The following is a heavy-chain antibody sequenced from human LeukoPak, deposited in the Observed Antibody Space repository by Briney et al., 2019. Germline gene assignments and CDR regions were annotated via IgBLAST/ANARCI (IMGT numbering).Heavy chain of an antibody. D-gene: IGHD1-26*01. CDR3: AREYSGSYHAFDI. CDR1: GFTFNSYR. CDR2: IVGSGSTI. V-gene: IGHV3-48*02. Sequence: GGSLRLSCVASGFTFNSYRMSWVRQAPGEGLEWVSHIVGSGSTIHYADSVKDRFTVSRHNAKNSLYLQMNSLRDEDTAVYYCAREYSGSYHAFDIWGQGTMVTVSS. J-gene: IGHJ3*02.